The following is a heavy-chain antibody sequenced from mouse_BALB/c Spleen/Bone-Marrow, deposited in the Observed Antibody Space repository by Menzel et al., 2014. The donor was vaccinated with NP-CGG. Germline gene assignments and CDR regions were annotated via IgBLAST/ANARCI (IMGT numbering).Heavy chain of an antibody. CDR3: AREDGSSPSAY. CDR2: IYPGDGDT. Sequence: QVQLQQSGAELVRPGSSVKISCKASGYAFSSYWMNWVKQRPGQGLEWIGQIYPGDGDTNYNGKFKGKATLTADKSSSTAYMQLSSLTSEDSAVYFCAREDGSSPSAYWGQGTLVTVSA. J-gene: IGHJ3*01. CDR1: GYAFSSYW. D-gene: IGHD1-1*01. V-gene: IGHV1-80*01.